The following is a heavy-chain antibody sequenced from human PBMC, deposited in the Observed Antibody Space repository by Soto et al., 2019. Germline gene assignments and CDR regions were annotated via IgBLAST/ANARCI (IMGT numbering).Heavy chain of an antibody. CDR1: GGRVASNRAA. Sequence: SKTLSRTGAKSGGRVASNRAAWDWIRQSQTRGLEWPGMTYYRSKWAKKYAVSVKIPRPINADTSRNQFSLQLNSVTPEDTAVYYCARQRTGAGAVCFYGVDVGGQWTTVPVSS. D-gene: IGHD1-1*01. J-gene: IGHJ6*02. V-gene: IGHV6-1*01. CDR2: TYYRSKWAK. CDR3: ARQRTGAGAVCFYGVDV.